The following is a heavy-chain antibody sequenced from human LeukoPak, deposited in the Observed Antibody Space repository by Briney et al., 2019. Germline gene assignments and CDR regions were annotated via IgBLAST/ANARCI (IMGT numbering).Heavy chain of an antibody. V-gene: IGHV1-69*01. CDR3: ARGTITMVRGVNYYYYMDV. Sequence: SVKVSCKASGGTFSSYAISWVRQAPGQGLEWMGGIIPIFGTANYAQKFQGRVTITADESTSTAYMELSSLRSEDTAVYYCARGTITMVRGVNYYYYMDVWGKGTTVTISS. D-gene: IGHD3-10*01. CDR1: GGTFSSYA. J-gene: IGHJ6*03. CDR2: IIPIFGTA.